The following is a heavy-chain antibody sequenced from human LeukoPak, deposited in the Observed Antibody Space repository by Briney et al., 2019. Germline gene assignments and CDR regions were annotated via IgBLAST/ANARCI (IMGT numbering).Heavy chain of an antibody. V-gene: IGHV4-59*12. CDR3: ARDFIGCSSTSCYEAFDI. CDR2: IYYSGST. J-gene: IGHJ3*02. Sequence: SETLSLTCTVSGGSISSYYWSWIRQPPGKGLEWIGYIYYSGSTNYDPSLKSRVTISVDTSKNQFSLKLSSVTAADTAVYYCARDFIGCSSTSCYEAFDIWGQGTMVTVSS. D-gene: IGHD2-2*01. CDR1: GGSISSYY.